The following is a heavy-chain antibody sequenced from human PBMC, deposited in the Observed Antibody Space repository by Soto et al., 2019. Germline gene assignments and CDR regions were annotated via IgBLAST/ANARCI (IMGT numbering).Heavy chain of an antibody. V-gene: IGHV4-30-2*01. Sequence: PSETLSLTCAVSGGSISSGTYSWSWIRQPPGKGLEWIGYIYHSGSTYYNPSLKSRVTISVDRSKNQFSLKLSSVTAADTAVYYCARTHWDTAIDYWGQGTLVTVSS. CDR3: ARTHWDTAIDY. D-gene: IGHD5-18*01. CDR1: GGSISSGTYS. J-gene: IGHJ4*02. CDR2: IYHSGST.